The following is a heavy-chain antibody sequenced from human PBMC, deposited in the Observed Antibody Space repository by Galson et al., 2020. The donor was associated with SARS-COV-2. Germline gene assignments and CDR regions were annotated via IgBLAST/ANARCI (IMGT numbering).Heavy chain of an antibody. J-gene: IGHJ4*01. Sequence: SETLSLTCTVSGGSVSSGSFYWSWIRQPPGKGLEWIGYIYYSGSTNLNPSLKSRVTISVDTSRNQFSLKLSSVTAADTAVYYCAREAITMFRGVIGFDYWGQGTLVTVSA. CDR3: AREAITMFRGVIGFDY. CDR1: GGSVSSGSFY. CDR2: IYYSGST. V-gene: IGHV4-61*01. D-gene: IGHD3-10*01.